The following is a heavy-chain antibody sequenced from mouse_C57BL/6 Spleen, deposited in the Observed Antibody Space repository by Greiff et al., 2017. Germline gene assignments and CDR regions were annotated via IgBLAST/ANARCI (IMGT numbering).Heavy chain of an antibody. V-gene: IGHV5-4*01. CDR1: GFTFSSYA. J-gene: IGHJ3*01. CDR3: ARDEGITTGFAY. D-gene: IGHD2-4*01. CDR2: ISDGGSYT. Sequence: EVNVVESGGGLVKPGGSLKLSCAASGFTFSSYAMSWVRQTPEKRLEWVATISDGGSYTYYPDNVKGRFTISRDNAKNNLYLQMSHLKSEDTAMYYCARDEGITTGFAYWGQGTLVTVSA.